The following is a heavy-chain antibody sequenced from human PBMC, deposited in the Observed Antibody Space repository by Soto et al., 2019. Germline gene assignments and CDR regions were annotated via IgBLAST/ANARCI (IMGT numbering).Heavy chain of an antibody. D-gene: IGHD4-17*01. CDR1: GVSIHNSHSF. J-gene: IGHJ5*02. V-gene: IGHV4-39*07. Sequence: SETLSLTCTVSGVSIHNSHSFWGWIRQPPGKGLEFIGTVYYSGGAHYNSSLKSRVTISVDTSKNQFSLKLRSVTAADTAVYYCARADYGRNWFDPWGQGSLVTVSS. CDR3: ARADYGRNWFDP. CDR2: VYYSGGA.